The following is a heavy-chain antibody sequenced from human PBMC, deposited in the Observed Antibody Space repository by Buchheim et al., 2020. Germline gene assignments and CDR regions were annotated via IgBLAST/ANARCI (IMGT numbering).Heavy chain of an antibody. CDR3: VRHAAISSSFKS. J-gene: IGHJ5*02. Sequence: QVQLVESGGGVVQPGRSLRLSCVASGFTFSNFGMHWVRQAPGKGLEWVAVIWFDGSNKNYADSVKGRFTISRDNSKNTLFLQMNYPRAEDTALYYCVRHAAISSSFKSWGQGTL. V-gene: IGHV3-33*01. CDR2: IWFDGSNK. D-gene: IGHD6-6*01. CDR1: GFTFSNFG.